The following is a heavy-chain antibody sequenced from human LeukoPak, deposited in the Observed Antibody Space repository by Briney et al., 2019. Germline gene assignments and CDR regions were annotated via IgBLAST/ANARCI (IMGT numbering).Heavy chain of an antibody. J-gene: IGHJ4*02. D-gene: IGHD3-22*01. CDR2: IFYSGTT. V-gene: IGHV4-59*01. Sequence: SETLSLTCAVYGGAFSGYYWNWIRQAPGKGLEWIGYIFYSGTTNYNPSLKSRVTISVDTSKNQLSLKLNSVTAADTAVYYCARDSGGPYDSSGFDYWGQGTLVTVSS. CDR1: GGAFSGYY. CDR3: ARDSGGPYDSSGFDY.